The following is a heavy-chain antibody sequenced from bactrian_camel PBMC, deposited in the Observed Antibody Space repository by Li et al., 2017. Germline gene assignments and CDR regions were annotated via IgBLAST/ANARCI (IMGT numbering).Heavy chain of an antibody. Sequence: HVQLVESGGGSVQAGGSLRLSCSVSRGSYPTFCLGWFRQQAGKEREGVAGISGVGNPAYADSVRGRFTISKDNAQNIMFLQMNGLRAEDTAMYYCAADAITGDLNFCRARGRRIPVRINDYIWRGQGTQVTVS. CDR2: ISGVGNP. D-gene: IGHD3*01. CDR1: RGSYPTFC. J-gene: IGHJ4*01. V-gene: IGHV3S53*01. CDR3: AADAITGDLNFCRARGRRIPVRINDYIW.